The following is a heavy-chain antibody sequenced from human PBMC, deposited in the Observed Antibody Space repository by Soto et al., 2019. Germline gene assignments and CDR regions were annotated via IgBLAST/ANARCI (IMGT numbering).Heavy chain of an antibody. CDR1: GYTFTSYG. CDR3: ARRMAVGYCSSTSCYTVGYYYGMDV. Sequence: QVQLVQSGAEVKKPGASVKVSCKASGYTFTSYGISWVRQAPGQGLEWMGGISAYNGNTNYAQKLQGRVTMTTDTSTSTAYMELRSLRSDDPDVYYCARRMAVGYCSSTSCYTVGYYYGMDVWGQGTTVTVSS. V-gene: IGHV1-18*04. D-gene: IGHD2-2*02. CDR2: ISAYNGNT. J-gene: IGHJ6*02.